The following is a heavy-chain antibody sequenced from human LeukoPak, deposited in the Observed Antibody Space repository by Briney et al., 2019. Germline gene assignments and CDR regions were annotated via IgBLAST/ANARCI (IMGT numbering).Heavy chain of an antibody. CDR1: GGTFSSYA. Sequence: ASVKVSCKASGGTFSSYAISWVRQAPGQGLEWMGGIIPIFGTANYAQKFQGRVTITADKSTSTAYMELSSLRSEDTAVYYCARAMGATDAFDIWGQGTMVTVSS. V-gene: IGHV1-69*06. J-gene: IGHJ3*02. D-gene: IGHD1-26*01. CDR3: ARAMGATDAFDI. CDR2: IIPIFGTA.